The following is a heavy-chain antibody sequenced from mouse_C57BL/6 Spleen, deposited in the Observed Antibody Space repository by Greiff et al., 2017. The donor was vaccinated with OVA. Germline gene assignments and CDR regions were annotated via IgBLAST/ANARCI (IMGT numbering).Heavy chain of an antibody. Sequence: DVKLQESGPGLVKPSQSLSLTCSVTGYSITSGYYWNWIRQFPGNKLEWMGYISYDGSNNYNPSLKNRISITRDTSTNQFFLKLKSVTTEDTATYYCARDLGDAMDNWGQGTSVTVSS. J-gene: IGHJ4*01. D-gene: IGHD3-3*01. CDR2: ISYDGSN. CDR3: ARDLGDAMDN. CDR1: GYSITSGYY. V-gene: IGHV3-6*01.